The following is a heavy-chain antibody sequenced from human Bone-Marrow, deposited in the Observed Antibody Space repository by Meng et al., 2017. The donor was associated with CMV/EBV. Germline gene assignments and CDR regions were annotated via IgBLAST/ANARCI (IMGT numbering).Heavy chain of an antibody. D-gene: IGHD2-21*01. J-gene: IGHJ4*02. Sequence: SETLSLTCAVYGTSFSDYSWTWIRHSPRKGLEWIGEINHRGSTNFNPSLMGRVTMSVDSSKEQFSLWLTSVTAADTAVYYCAGEIDIWGQGTAVTVSS. CDR2: INHRGST. V-gene: IGHV4-34*01. CDR3: AGEIDI. CDR1: GTSFSDYS.